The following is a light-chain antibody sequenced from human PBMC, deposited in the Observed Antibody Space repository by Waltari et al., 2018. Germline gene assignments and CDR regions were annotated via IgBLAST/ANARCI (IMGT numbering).Light chain of an antibody. CDR2: ENN. V-gene: IGLV2-23*01. CDR1: TNDVGKYDL. J-gene: IGLJ3*02. Sequence: QSALTQPASVSGSPGQSITIPCSGTTNDVGKYDLLAWYQQVPGRVPKPILYENNRRPSDISPRFVGSKAGNTASLTISGLQPEDEADYYCCSFASSRTWVFGGRTRLTV. CDR3: CSFASSRTWV.